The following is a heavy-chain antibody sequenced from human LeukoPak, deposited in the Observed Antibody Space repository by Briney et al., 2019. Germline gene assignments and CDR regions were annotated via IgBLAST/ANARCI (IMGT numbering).Heavy chain of an antibody. V-gene: IGHV3-48*01. J-gene: IGHJ4*02. Sequence: GGSLRLSCAASGFTFSSYTMNWLRQAPGKGLECVSYINSRGSTISYADSVKGRFTISRDNAKNSLYLQMNSLRAEDTAVYYCARQEYSGSYGLDYWGQGTLVTVST. D-gene: IGHD1-26*01. CDR2: INSRGSTI. CDR3: ARQEYSGSYGLDY. CDR1: GFTFSSYT.